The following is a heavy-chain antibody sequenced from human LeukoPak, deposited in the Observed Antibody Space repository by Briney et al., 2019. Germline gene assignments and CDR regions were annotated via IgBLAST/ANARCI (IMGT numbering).Heavy chain of an antibody. CDR1: GGSISSYS. CDR3: ARASKDEVVAPRTFFGYYYMGV. V-gene: IGHV4-59*01. CDR2: IYNSGRT. D-gene: IGHD2-15*01. Sequence: PSETLSLTCTVSGGSISSYSWSWIRQPPGKGLEWIAYIYNSGRTSYNPSLKSRVTISLDTSKNQSSLKLSSVTAADTAVDYCARASKDEVVAPRTFFGYYYMGVWGKGTTVTVSS. J-gene: IGHJ6*03.